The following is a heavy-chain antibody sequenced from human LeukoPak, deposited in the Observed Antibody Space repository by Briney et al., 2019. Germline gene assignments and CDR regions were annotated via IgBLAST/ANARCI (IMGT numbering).Heavy chain of an antibody. J-gene: IGHJ4*02. D-gene: IGHD5-12*01. CDR1: GGSISSTNW. CDR3: ARAPPGYSRLDY. V-gene: IGHV4-4*02. CDR2: IYHSGST. Sequence: KTSETLSLTCAVSGGSISSTNWWSWVRQPPGKGLEWIGEIYHSGSTNYNPSLKSRVTISIDKSKNQFSLTLSSVTAADTAVYYCARAPPGYSRLDYWGQGTLVTVSS.